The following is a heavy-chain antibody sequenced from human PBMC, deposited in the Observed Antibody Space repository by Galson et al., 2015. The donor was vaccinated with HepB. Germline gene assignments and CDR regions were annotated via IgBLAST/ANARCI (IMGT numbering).Heavy chain of an antibody. V-gene: IGHV3-30-3*01. J-gene: IGHJ4*02. CDR2: ISYDGSNK. CDR3: ASLPPEPDIVVVPAAHHEYYFDY. D-gene: IGHD2-2*01. Sequence: SLRLSCAASGFTFSSYAMHWVRQAPGKGLEWVAVISYDGSNKYYADSVKGRFTISRDNSKNTLYLQMNSLRAEDTAVYYCASLPPEPDIVVVPAAHHEYYFDYWGQGTLVTVSS. CDR1: GFTFSSYA.